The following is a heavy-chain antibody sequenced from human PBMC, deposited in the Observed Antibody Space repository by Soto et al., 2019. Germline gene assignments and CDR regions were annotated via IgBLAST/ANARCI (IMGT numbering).Heavy chain of an antibody. CDR2: INHSGST. CDR3: ARGRFTRYCSGGSCYVFLI. D-gene: IGHD2-15*01. V-gene: IGHV4-34*01. J-gene: IGHJ3*02. Sequence: SETLSLTCTVSGGSISSYYWSWIRQPPGKGLEWIGEINHSGSTNYNPSLKSRVTISVDTSKNQFSLKLSSVTAADTAVYYCARGRFTRYCSGGSCYVFLIWGQGTMVTVSS. CDR1: GGSISSYY.